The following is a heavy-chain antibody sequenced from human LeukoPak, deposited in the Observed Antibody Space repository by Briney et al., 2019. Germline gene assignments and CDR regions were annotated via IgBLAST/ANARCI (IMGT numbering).Heavy chain of an antibody. V-gene: IGHV4-59*01. CDR1: GGSISSYY. CDR3: ARDSAWFIY. Sequence: SETLSLTCTVSGGSISSYYWSWIRQPPGKGLEWIGYIYYSGTTTYNPSLRSRVTISVDTSKNQFSLNLSSVTAADTAVYYCARDSAWFIYWGQGIPVTVSS. J-gene: IGHJ4*02. D-gene: IGHD6-19*01. CDR2: IYYSGTT.